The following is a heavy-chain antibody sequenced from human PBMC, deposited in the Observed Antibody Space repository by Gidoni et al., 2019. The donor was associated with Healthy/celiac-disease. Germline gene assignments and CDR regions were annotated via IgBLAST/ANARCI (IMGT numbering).Heavy chain of an antibody. D-gene: IGHD4-17*01. CDR3: APGGTTVTSKHFDY. Sequence: EVQLVESGGGLVKPGGSLRLSCAASGFTFSSYSMNWVRQAPGKGLGWVSSISSSSSYIYYADSVKGRFTISRENAKNSLYLQMNSLRAEDTAVYYCAPGGTTVTSKHFDYWGQGTLVTVSS. J-gene: IGHJ4*02. CDR1: GFTFSSYS. V-gene: IGHV3-21*01. CDR2: ISSSSSYI.